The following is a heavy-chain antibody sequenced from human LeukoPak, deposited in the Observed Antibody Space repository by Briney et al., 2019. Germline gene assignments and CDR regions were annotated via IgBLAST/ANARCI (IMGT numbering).Heavy chain of an antibody. J-gene: IGHJ4*02. CDR3: AREVVSGWYDGY. CDR1: GFTFSNYW. V-gene: IGHV3-7*01. Sequence: PGGSLRLSCAASGFTFSNYWMNWVRQAPGKGLEWVANIKEDGSEKYYVDSVKGRFTISKDNAKNALYLQMDSLRAEDTAVYFCAREVVSGWYDGYWGQGTLVTVSS. D-gene: IGHD6-19*01. CDR2: IKEDGSEK.